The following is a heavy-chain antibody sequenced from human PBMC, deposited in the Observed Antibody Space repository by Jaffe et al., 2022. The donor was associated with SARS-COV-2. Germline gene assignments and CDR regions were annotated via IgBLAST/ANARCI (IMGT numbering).Heavy chain of an antibody. D-gene: IGHD2-2*01. V-gene: IGHV5-51*01. CDR1: GYSFTSYW. J-gene: IGHJ6*02. CDR2: IYPGDSDT. Sequence: EVQLVQSGAEVKKPGESLKISCKGSGYSFTSYWIGWVRQMPGKGLEWMGIIYPGDSDTRYSPSFQGQVTISADKSISTAYLQWSSLKASDTAMYYCARHVGVVVPAGTKRKGGRGEPPRNYYYYGMDVWGQGTTVTVSS. CDR3: ARHVGVVVPAGTKRKGGRGEPPRNYYYYGMDV.